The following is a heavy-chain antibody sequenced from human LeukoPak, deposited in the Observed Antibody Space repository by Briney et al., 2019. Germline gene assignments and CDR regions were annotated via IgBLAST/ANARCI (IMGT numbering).Heavy chain of an antibody. CDR1: GYTFTGYY. CDR3: ARESVVVAATGSWFDP. D-gene: IGHD2-15*01. Sequence: ASVKVSCKASGYTFTGYYMHWVRQAPGQGLEWMGWINPNSGGTNYAQKFQGRVTMTRDTSISTAYMELSRLRSDDTAVYYCARESVVVAATGSWFDPWGQGTLVTVSS. V-gene: IGHV1-2*02. CDR2: INPNSGGT. J-gene: IGHJ5*02.